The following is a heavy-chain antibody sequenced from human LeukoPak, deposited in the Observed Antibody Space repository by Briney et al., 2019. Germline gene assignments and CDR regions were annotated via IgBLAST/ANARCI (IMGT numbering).Heavy chain of an antibody. CDR1: GGSFSGYY. Sequence: KPSETLSLTCAVYGGSFSGYYWSWIRQPPGKGLEWIGEINHSGSTNYNPSLKSRVTISVDTSKNQFSLKLSSVTAADTAVYYCARGPRYYYGSGSFIDYWGQGTLDTVSS. J-gene: IGHJ4*02. V-gene: IGHV4-34*01. CDR3: ARGPRYYYGSGSFIDY. D-gene: IGHD3-10*01. CDR2: INHSGST.